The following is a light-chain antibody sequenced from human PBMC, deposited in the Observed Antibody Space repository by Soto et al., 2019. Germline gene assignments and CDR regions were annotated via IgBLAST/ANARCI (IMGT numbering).Light chain of an antibody. Sequence: EIVLTQSPGNVPFPPGERATLSCRASQSVSTYLAWFQQKPGQAPRLLIYDASKRATGISPRFSGSGSGTDFTLTISSLEPEDFALYYCQQNRNWQGTFGRGTKGDIK. CDR3: QQNRNWQGT. V-gene: IGKV3-11*01. CDR2: DAS. J-gene: IGKJ1*01. CDR1: QSVSTY.